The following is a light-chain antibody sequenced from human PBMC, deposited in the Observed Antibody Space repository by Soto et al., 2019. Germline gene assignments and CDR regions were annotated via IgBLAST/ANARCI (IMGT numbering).Light chain of an antibody. V-gene: IGKV3D-15*01. CDR3: QQYGNFWT. CDR2: ITS. Sequence: EIVMTPSQSTLSVSPGESATLYCRASQSLSSNLAWYQQKPGQAPRLLIDITSTRATAIPDRFSGSGSGTDFTLTISRLEPEDFAVYYCQQYGNFWTFGQGTKVDIK. CDR1: QSLSSN. J-gene: IGKJ1*01.